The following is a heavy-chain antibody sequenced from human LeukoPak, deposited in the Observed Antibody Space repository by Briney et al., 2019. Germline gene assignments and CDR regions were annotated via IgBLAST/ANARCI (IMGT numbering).Heavy chain of an antibody. J-gene: IGHJ4*02. Sequence: ASVKVSCKASGGTFSSYAISWVRQAPGQGLEWMGWISAYNGNTNYAQKLQGRVTMTTDTSTSTAYMELRSLRSDDAAVYYCARDYGDYAPLGFDHWGQGTLVTVSS. D-gene: IGHD4-17*01. V-gene: IGHV1-18*01. CDR3: ARDYGDYAPLGFDH. CDR1: GGTFSSYA. CDR2: ISAYNGNT.